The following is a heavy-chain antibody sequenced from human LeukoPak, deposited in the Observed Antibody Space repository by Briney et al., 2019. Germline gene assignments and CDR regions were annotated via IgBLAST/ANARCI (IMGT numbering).Heavy chain of an antibody. CDR3: AREAIVVERWFDP. CDR2: ILYDGSNK. CDR1: GFTFSRYA. Sequence: GGSLRLSCAASGFTFSRYAMYWVRQPPGKGLEWVAVILYDGSNKYYADSVKGRFTISRDNSKNTVYLQMNSPRAEDTALYYCAREAIVVERWFDPWGQGTLVTVSS. V-gene: IGHV3-30-3*01. D-gene: IGHD3-22*01. J-gene: IGHJ5*02.